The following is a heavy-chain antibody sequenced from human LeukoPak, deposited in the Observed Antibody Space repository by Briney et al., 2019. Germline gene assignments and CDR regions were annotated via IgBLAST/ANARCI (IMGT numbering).Heavy chain of an antibody. CDR3: ARGKSGSFYYFDY. CDR2: ITPSGGST. J-gene: IGHJ4*02. V-gene: IGHV1-46*01. CDR1: GYTFTTYY. D-gene: IGHD1-26*01. Sequence: ASVKVSCKASGYTFTTYYMHWVRQAPGQGLEWMGIITPSGGSTSYAQKFQGRVTITADKSTSTAYMELSSLRSEDTAVYYCARGKSGSFYYFDYWGQGTLVTVSS.